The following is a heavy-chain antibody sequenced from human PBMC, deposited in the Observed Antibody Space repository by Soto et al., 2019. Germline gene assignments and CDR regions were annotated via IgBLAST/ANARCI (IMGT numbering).Heavy chain of an antibody. CDR2: ISSGHIT. Sequence: GSLRLSCAASGSTVSNNYMSWVRQAPGKGLEWVSVISSGHITYYADSVKGRFTISRDNSKNTVYLQMNSLRAEDTAVYYCAREYYYYGMDVWGQGTTVTVSS. J-gene: IGHJ6*02. CDR1: GSTVSNNY. V-gene: IGHV3-66*01. CDR3: AREYYYYGMDV.